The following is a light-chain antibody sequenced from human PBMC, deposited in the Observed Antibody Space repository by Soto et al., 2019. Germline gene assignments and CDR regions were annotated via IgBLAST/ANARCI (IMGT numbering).Light chain of an antibody. CDR1: QGIKNY. Sequence: EIVMTQSPVTLSVSPGEGTTLSCRASQGIKNYLAWFQQKPGQAPRLLVYGASTRATTIPTRFSGSGSGTEFTLSISSLQSEDFAVYYCQQYNSWPRTFGQGTKVDIK. J-gene: IGKJ1*01. CDR2: GAS. CDR3: QQYNSWPRT. V-gene: IGKV3-15*01.